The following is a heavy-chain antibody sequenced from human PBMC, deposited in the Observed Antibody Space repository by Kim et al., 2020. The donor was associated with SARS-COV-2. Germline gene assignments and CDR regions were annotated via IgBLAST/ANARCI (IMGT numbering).Heavy chain of an antibody. J-gene: IGHJ6*02. D-gene: IGHD6-19*01. V-gene: IGHV3-30*04. CDR3: ARDGGAVAGTRYYYGMDV. CDR1: GFTFSSYA. Sequence: GGSLRLSCAASGFTFSSYAMHWVRQAPGKGLEWVAVISYDGSNKYYADSVKGRFTISRDNSKNTLYLQMNSLRAEDTAVYYCARDGGAVAGTRYYYGMDVWGHGPTVTGS. CDR2: ISYDGSNK.